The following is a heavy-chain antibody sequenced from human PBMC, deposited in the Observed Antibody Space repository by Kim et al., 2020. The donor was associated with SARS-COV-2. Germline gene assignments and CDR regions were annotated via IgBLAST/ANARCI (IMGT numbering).Heavy chain of an antibody. CDR1: GFTFSSFV. CDR2: ISASGGNT. Sequence: GGSLRLSCAASGFTFSSFVMSWVRQAPGKGLEWVSSISASGGNTFYADSVEGRFTISRDNSKNTLSLQMNTLRAEDTAVYYCAKDSELYQWLLRGGVFDYWGQGTLVTVSS. CDR3: AKDSELYQWLLRGGVFDY. V-gene: IGHV3-23*01. D-gene: IGHD6-19*01. J-gene: IGHJ4*02.